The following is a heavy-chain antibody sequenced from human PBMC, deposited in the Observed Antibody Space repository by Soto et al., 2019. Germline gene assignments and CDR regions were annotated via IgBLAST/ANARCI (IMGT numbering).Heavy chain of an antibody. D-gene: IGHD3-22*01. CDR1: GFTFSSYG. CDR2: IWYDGSNK. Sequence: QVQLVESGGGVVQPGRSLRLSCAASGFTFSSYGMHWVSQAPGKGLEWVGVIWYDGSNKYYADSVKSRFTIARDNSKNTLYLQMNSLRAEDTAVYYCAREYYYDSSGSIAFDYWGQGTLVTVSS. J-gene: IGHJ4*02. CDR3: AREYYYDSSGSIAFDY. V-gene: IGHV3-33*01.